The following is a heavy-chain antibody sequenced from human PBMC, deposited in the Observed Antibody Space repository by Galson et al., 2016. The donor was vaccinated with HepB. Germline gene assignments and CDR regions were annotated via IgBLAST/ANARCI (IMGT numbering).Heavy chain of an antibody. CDR3: ARRHEYCPPVGCSVDY. CDR1: GYTFSGYG. D-gene: IGHD2/OR15-2a*01. Sequence: SLRLSCAGSGYTFSGYGMHWVRQAPGKGLEWVAADSMDGRRKFYADSVRGRFTISRDNYNNMLFLQMSSLTEDDTAVYYCARRHEYCPPVGCSVDYWGQGTLVSVSS. J-gene: IGHJ4*02. V-gene: IGHV3-30*03. CDR2: DSMDGRRK.